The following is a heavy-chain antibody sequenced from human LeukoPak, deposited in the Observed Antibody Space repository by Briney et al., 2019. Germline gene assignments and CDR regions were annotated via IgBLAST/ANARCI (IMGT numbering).Heavy chain of an antibody. D-gene: IGHD3-22*01. CDR1: GFTFSSYG. CDR3: ARDGYYYGSSGYHFDY. V-gene: IGHV3-33*01. J-gene: IGHJ4*02. Sequence: GRSLRLSCAASGFTFSSYGMHWVRQAPGKGLEWVAVIWFDGSNTYYGDSVKGRFTISRDNSKNTLYLQMNSLRAEDTAVYYCARDGYYYGSSGYHFDYWGQGTLVTVSS. CDR2: IWFDGSNT.